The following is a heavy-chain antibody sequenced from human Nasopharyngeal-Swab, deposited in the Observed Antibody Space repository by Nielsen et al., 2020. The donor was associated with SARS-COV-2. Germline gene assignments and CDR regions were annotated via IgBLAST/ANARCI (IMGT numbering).Heavy chain of an antibody. Sequence: GCQAPGKGLEWVSAISGSGGSTYYADSVKGRFTISRDNSKNTLYLQMNSLRAEDTAVYYCAIDSSGQDYWGQGTLVTV. CDR3: AIDSSGQDY. J-gene: IGHJ4*02. CDR2: ISGSGGST. D-gene: IGHD6-19*01. V-gene: IGHV3-23*01.